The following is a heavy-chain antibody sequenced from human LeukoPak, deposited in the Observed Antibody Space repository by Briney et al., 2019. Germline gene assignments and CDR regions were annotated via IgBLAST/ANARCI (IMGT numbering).Heavy chain of an antibody. Sequence: GGSLRLSCAASGFTFSSYSMNWVRQAPGKGLEWVSYISSSSSTIYYADSVKGRFTISRDNAKNSLYLQMNSLRAEGTAVYYCARDRPYSSSPFDYWGQGTLVTISS. J-gene: IGHJ4*02. V-gene: IGHV3-48*01. CDR2: ISSSSSTI. D-gene: IGHD6-13*01. CDR3: ARDRPYSSSPFDY. CDR1: GFTFSSYS.